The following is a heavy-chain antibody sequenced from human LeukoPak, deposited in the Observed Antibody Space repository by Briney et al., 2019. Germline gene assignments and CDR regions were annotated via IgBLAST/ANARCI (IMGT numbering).Heavy chain of an antibody. CDR2: IWYDGSNK. CDR3: ARDLDSSGWPDY. J-gene: IGHJ4*02. D-gene: IGHD6-19*01. V-gene: IGHV3-33*08. CDR1: GFTFSSYS. Sequence: GGSLRLSCAASGFTFSSYSMNWVRQAPGKGLEWVAVIWYDGSNKYYADSVKGRFTISRDNSKNTLYLQMNSLRAEDTAVYYCARDLDSSGWPDYWGQGTLVTVSS.